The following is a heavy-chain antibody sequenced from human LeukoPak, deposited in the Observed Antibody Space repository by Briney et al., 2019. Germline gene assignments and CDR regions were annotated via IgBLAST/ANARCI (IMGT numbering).Heavy chain of an antibody. CDR1: GGTFTTYS. CDR2: VIPVSGTT. J-gene: IGHJ3*02. Sequence: GASVKVSCKASGGTFTTYSISWVRQAPGQGLEWLGNVIPVSGTTDYAQKFQGRVTITTDESTRTTYLELSSLRSDDTAVYYCAREVFTNYLNNAFDIWGQGAMVTVSS. D-gene: IGHD4/OR15-4a*01. CDR3: AREVFTNYLNNAFDI. V-gene: IGHV1-69*05.